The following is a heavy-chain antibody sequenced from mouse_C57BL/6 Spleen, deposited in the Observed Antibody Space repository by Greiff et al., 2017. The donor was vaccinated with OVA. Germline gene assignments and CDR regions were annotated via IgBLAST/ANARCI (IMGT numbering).Heavy chain of an antibody. V-gene: IGHV8-12*01. CDR2: IYWDDDK. Sequence: QVTLKVCGPGILQSSQTLSLTCSFSGFSLSTSGMGVSWIRQPSGKGLEWLAHIYWDDDKRYNPSLKSRLTISKDTSRNQVFLKITSVDTADTATYYCARRHDAMDYWGQGTSVTVSS. CDR3: ARRHDAMDY. CDR1: GFSLSTSGMG. J-gene: IGHJ4*01.